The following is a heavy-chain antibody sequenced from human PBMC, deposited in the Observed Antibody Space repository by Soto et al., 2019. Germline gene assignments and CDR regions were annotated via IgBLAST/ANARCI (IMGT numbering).Heavy chain of an antibody. CDR3: SRAQTPTESDF. V-gene: IGHV1-18*01. Sequence: QIQVVQSEGEVKQPGASVRVSCKTSGYTFTNYGVSWVRQAPGQGLEWMGWLNTYNGNTKYAQKLQGRVTMTTDTSTSTAYVELRSLRFDDAAVYYWSRAQTPTESDFWGQGTLVTVSS. CDR2: LNTYNGNT. CDR1: GYTFTNYG. J-gene: IGHJ4*02.